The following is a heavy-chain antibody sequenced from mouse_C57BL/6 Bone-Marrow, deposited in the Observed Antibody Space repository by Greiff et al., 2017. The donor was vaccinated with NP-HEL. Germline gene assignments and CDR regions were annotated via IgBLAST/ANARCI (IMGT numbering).Heavy chain of an antibody. J-gene: IGHJ3*01. CDR3: ARVSRTFAY. CDR2: INPSSGYT. Sequence: VKLMESGAELARPGASVKMSCKASGYTFTSYTMHWVKQRPGQGLEWIGYINPSSGYTKYNQKFKDKATLTADKSSSTAYMQLSSLTSEDSAVYYCARVSRTFAYWGQGTLVTVSA. V-gene: IGHV1-4*01. CDR1: GYTFTSYT.